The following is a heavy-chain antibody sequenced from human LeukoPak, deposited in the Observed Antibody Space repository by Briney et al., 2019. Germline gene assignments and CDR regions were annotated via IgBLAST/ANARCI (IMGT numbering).Heavy chain of an antibody. J-gene: IGHJ5*02. CDR1: GFTVSSNY. CDR3: AKDREPSYYDSSGYKS. V-gene: IGHV3-53*01. Sequence: HPGGSLRLSCAASGFTVSSNYMSWVRQAPGKGLEWVSVIYSGGSTYYADSVKGRFTISRDNSKNTLYLQMNSLRAEDTAVYYCAKDREPSYYDSSGYKSWGQGTLVTVSS. D-gene: IGHD3-22*01. CDR2: IYSGGST.